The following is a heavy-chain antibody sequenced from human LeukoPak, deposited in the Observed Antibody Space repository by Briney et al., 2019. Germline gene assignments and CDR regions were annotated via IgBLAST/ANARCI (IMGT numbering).Heavy chain of an antibody. Sequence: GGSLRLSCAASGFTFSPYAMHWVRQAPGKGLVWVSRIHSDGSITSYADSVKGRFTVSRGNAKNTLYLQMNSLRADDTAVYYCARDRTTVTVFDYWGQGTLVTVSS. J-gene: IGHJ4*02. CDR1: GFTFSPYA. CDR3: ARDRTTVTVFDY. D-gene: IGHD4-17*01. CDR2: IHSDGSIT. V-gene: IGHV3-74*01.